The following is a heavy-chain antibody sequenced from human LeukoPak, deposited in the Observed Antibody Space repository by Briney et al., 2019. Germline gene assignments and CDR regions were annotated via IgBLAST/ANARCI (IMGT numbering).Heavy chain of an antibody. V-gene: IGHV3-53*01. CDR2: IYSGGST. Sequence: QTGGSLRLSCVVPGFTVSTNFMSWVRQAPGERLEWVSVIYSGGSTYYADSAKGRFTISRDNSKSTLYLQMNSLRAEDTAVYYCARTRVDTTTFDYFDYWGQGTLVTVSS. J-gene: IGHJ4*02. CDR3: ARTRVDTTTFDYFDY. D-gene: IGHD4-11*01. CDR1: GFTVSTNF.